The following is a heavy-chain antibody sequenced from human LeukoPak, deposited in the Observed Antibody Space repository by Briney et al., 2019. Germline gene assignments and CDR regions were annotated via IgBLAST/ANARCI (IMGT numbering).Heavy chain of an antibody. CDR3: AKFRATIFGAGMDV. CDR1: GFTFSSYA. Sequence: GGSLRLSCAASGFTFSSYAMSWVRQAPGKGLEWASAISGSGGSTYYADSVKGRFTISRDNSKNTLYLQMNSLRAEDTAVYYCAKFRATIFGAGMDVWGQGTTVTVSS. CDR2: ISGSGGST. J-gene: IGHJ6*02. V-gene: IGHV3-23*01. D-gene: IGHD3-3*01.